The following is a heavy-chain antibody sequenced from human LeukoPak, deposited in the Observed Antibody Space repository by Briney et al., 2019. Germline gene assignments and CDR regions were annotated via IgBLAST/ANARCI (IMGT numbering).Heavy chain of an antibody. CDR3: AREEPYYYDSSGQGWAFDI. D-gene: IGHD3-22*01. V-gene: IGHV3-48*01. CDR1: GFTFSSYS. CDR2: ISINSSTI. Sequence: GGTLRLSCAASGFTFSSYSMNWVRHPPAKGLELVSYISINSSTIYYADSVKNRFIISRDNAKNSLYLQKNSQIAEDAPVYYGAREEPYYYDSSGQGWAFDIWGQGTMVTVSS. J-gene: IGHJ3*02.